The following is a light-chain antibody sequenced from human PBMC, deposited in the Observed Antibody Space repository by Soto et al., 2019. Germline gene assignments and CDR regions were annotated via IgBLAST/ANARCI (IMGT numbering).Light chain of an antibody. V-gene: IGKV1-39*01. CDR1: QSISYY. Sequence: DIQMTQSPYSLSASVGDRVTITCRASQSISYYLNWYQQKPGKAPKLLISAASSLQSGVPSTFSGSGTGTDFTLTISSLQPEDSATYICQQSYTTPRTFGQGTKLEIK. CDR3: QQSYTTPRT. J-gene: IGKJ2*01. CDR2: AAS.